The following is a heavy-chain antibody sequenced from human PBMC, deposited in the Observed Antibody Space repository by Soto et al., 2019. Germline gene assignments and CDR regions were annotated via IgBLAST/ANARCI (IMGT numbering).Heavy chain of an antibody. Sequence: ASVKVSCKASGYTFTGYYLHWVRQAPGQGLEWMGWINPNSGGTNYAQKFQGRVTMTRDTSISTAYTELNSLRDEDTAVYYCARLYTSGWYLDHWGQGTLVTV. CDR2: INPNSGGT. D-gene: IGHD6-19*01. J-gene: IGHJ4*02. V-gene: IGHV1-2*02. CDR1: GYTFTGYY. CDR3: ARLYTSGWYLDH.